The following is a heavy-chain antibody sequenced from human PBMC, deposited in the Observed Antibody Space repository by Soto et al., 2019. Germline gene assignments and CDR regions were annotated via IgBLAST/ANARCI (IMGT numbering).Heavy chain of an antibody. Sequence: GSLRLSCAASRFTFSDYSMNWVRQAPGKGLEWGSYISGGGETIYYADSVRGRFTISRDNAKNSLFLQMNSLRDEDTAVYYCARESPSSQWLPTRYFDYWGQETQVTVSS. CDR2: ISGGGETI. J-gene: IGHJ4*02. CDR1: RFTFSDYS. V-gene: IGHV3-48*02. CDR3: ARESPSSQWLPTRYFDY. D-gene: IGHD6-19*01.